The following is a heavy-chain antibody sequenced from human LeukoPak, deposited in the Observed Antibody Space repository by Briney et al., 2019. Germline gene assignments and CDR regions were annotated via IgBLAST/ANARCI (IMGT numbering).Heavy chain of an antibody. Sequence: SSETLSLTCTVSGDSISSGSYYWSWLRQPAGKGLEWIGRIHTSGSTFYNPSLKSRVTISVDTSKNQFSLKLSSVTAADTAVYYCARLRYFDWLLDYWGQGTLVTVSS. D-gene: IGHD3-9*01. J-gene: IGHJ4*02. CDR1: GDSISSGSYY. V-gene: IGHV4-61*02. CDR3: ARLRYFDWLLDY. CDR2: IHTSGST.